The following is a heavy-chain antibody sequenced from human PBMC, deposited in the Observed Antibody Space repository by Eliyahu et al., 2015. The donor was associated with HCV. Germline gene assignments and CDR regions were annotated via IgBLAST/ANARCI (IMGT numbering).Heavy chain of an antibody. CDR3: ASFLAEQTKYYGSGSYYKDAFDI. CDR1: GGPISSSNW. V-gene: IGHV4-4*02. CDR2: IYHSGST. J-gene: IGHJ3*02. Sequence: QVQLQESGPGLVKPSGTLSLTCAVSGGPISSSNWWSWXRQPPGKGLEWIGEIYHSGSTNYNPSLKSRVTISVDKSKNQFSLKLSSVTAADTAVYYCASFLAEQTKYYGSGSYYKDAFDIWGQGTMVTVSS. D-gene: IGHD3-10*01.